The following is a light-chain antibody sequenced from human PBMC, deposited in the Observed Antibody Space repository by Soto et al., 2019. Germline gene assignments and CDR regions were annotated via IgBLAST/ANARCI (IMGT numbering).Light chain of an antibody. V-gene: IGKV3-20*01. J-gene: IGKJ1*01. CDR1: QSVTSSS. Sequence: EIVLTQSPGTLSLSPGERATLSCRASQSVTSSSLAWYQQKPGQAPRLLIYGASSRATGIPDRFSGSGSGTDFTLTIRRLEPEDLAVYYCQQYGSSPWTFGQGNKVEIK. CDR2: GAS. CDR3: QQYGSSPWT.